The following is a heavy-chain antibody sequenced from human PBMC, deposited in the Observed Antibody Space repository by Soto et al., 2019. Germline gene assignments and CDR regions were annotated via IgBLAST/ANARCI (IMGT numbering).Heavy chain of an antibody. CDR1: GDSVSSNSAT. J-gene: IGHJ4*02. CDR3: ARMRNILTGYPGHFDY. D-gene: IGHD3-9*01. V-gene: IGHV6-1*01. CDR2: TYYRSKWYN. Sequence: PSQTLSLTCAISGDSVSSNSATWDWIRQSPSRGLEWLGRTYYRSKWYNDYAVSVKSRKTINPDTSNNQLSLQLNSVTPDDTAVYYCARMRNILTGYPGHFDYWGQGTLVTVSS.